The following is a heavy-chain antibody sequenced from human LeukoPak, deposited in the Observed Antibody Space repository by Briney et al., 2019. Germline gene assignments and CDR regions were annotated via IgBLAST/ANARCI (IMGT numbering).Heavy chain of an antibody. J-gene: IGHJ4*02. Sequence: GGSLRLSCAASGFTFSTYAMTWVRQAPGQGLEWVSSISGSGSGTYYADSVKGRFTISRDNSKNTLYPQMNSLRAEDTGVYYCAKVAYNWISYGPFDYWGQGSPGHRLL. D-gene: IGHD1-20*01. V-gene: IGHV3-23*01. CDR2: ISGSGSGT. CDR1: GFTFSTYA. CDR3: AKVAYNWISYGPFDY.